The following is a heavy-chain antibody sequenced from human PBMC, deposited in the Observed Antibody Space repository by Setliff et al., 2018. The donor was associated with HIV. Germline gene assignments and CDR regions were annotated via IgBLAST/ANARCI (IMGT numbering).Heavy chain of an antibody. Sequence: SETLSLTCTVSGGSISSGSYYWSWIRQPAGKGLEWIGRIWTSGSTYYNPSPKSRVTIPVDTSKNQFSLKLSSVTAADTAVYYCASPASGGSSGQYHYWGQGTLVT. CDR2: IWTSGST. D-gene: IGHD6-19*01. V-gene: IGHV4-61*02. CDR3: ASPASGGSSGQYHY. CDR1: GGSISSGSYY. J-gene: IGHJ4*02.